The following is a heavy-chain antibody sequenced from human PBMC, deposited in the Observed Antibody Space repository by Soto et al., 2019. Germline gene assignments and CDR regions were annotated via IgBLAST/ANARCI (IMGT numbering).Heavy chain of an antibody. V-gene: IGHV4-59*01. CDR1: GGSISSYY. J-gene: IGHJ3*02. CDR3: ARDIIEVGQSGWLTSVGAFDI. Sequence: SETLSLTCTVSGGSISSYYWSWIRQPPGKGLEWFGYIYYSGSTNYNPSLKSRVTISVDTSKNQFSLKLSSVTAADTAVYYCARDIIEVGQSGWLTSVGAFDIWGQGTMVTVSS. D-gene: IGHD6-19*01. CDR2: IYYSGST.